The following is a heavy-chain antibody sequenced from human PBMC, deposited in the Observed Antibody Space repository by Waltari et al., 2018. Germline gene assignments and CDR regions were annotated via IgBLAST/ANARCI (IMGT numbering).Heavy chain of an antibody. J-gene: IGHJ4*02. CDR2: IYYSGST. D-gene: IGHD6-13*01. Sequence: QLQLQESGPGLVKPSETLSLTCTVSGGSISSSSYYWGWIRQPPGKGLEWIGSIYYSGSTYSNPSLKSRVTISVDTSKNQFSLKLSSVTAADTAVYYCARGGGLIADTYYFDYWGQGTLVTVSS. CDR3: ARGGGLIADTYYFDY. V-gene: IGHV4-39*07. CDR1: GGSISSSSYY.